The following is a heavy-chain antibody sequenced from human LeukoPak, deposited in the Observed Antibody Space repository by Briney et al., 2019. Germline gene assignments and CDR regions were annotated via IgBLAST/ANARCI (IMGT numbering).Heavy chain of an antibody. CDR2: IKGDGSEK. D-gene: IGHD1-1*01. CDR1: DFNFRSNW. V-gene: IGHV3-7*04. Sequence: GGSLRLSCVASDFNFRSNWMDWVRQAPGKGLEWVANIKGDGSEKNYVDSVKGRFSISRDNAKNSLYLEMNSLQAEDTGGYYCAKEGDWNLDYWGQGALVTVSS. CDR3: AKEGDWNLDY. J-gene: IGHJ4*02.